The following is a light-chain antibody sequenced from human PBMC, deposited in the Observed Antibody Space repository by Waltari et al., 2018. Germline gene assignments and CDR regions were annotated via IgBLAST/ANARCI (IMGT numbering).Light chain of an antibody. CDR1: RGHSSAV. CDR3: QTGGHGTWV. Sequence: QLVLTQSPSASPSLGASVKLTCTLSRGHSSAVIAWLQEQPGKSTRYLMTVNSDGSHRKGEEIPDRFSCSSSGAERYLTIASLPSEDEADYCCQTGGHGTWVFGGGTKLTVL. J-gene: IGLJ3*02. CDR2: VNSDGSH. V-gene: IGLV4-69*01.